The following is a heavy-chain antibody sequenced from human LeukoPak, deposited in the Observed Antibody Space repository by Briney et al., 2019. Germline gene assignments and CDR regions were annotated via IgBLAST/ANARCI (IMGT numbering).Heavy chain of an antibody. CDR3: ARASTPDWFDP. J-gene: IGHJ5*02. Sequence: SVKFSCKASGGTFSSYAISWGRQAPGQGLEWMGRIIPILGIANYAQKFQGRVTITADKSTSTAYMELSSLRSEDTAVYYCARASTPDWFDPWGQGTLVTVSS. CDR2: IIPILGIA. CDR1: GGTFSSYA. D-gene: IGHD2-15*01. V-gene: IGHV1-69*04.